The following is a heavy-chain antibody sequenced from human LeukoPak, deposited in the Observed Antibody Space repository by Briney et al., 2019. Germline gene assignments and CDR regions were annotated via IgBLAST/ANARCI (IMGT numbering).Heavy chain of an antibody. CDR1: GFTFDDYA. J-gene: IGHJ4*02. CDR3: AKDMGYCSSTSCYVFDY. V-gene: IGHV3-9*01. D-gene: IGHD2-2*01. Sequence: PGGSLRLSCAASGFTFDDYAMHWVRQAPGKGLEWVSGISWNSGSIGYADSVKGRFTISRDNAKNSLYLRMNSLRAEDTALYYCAKDMGYCSSTSCYVFDYWGQGTLVTVSS. CDR2: ISWNSGSI.